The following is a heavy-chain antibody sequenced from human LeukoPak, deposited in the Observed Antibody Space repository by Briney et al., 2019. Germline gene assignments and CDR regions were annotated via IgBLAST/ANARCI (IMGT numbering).Heavy chain of an antibody. D-gene: IGHD6-13*01. J-gene: IGHJ3*02. V-gene: IGHV4-39*07. CDR2: IYYSGST. Sequence: SETLSLTCTVSGGSISSSSYYWGWIRQPPGKGLEWIGSIYYSGSTSYNPSLKSRVTISVDTSKNHFSLQLNSVTAADTAVYYCARGRIEAALTGAFDIWGQGTVVTVSS. CDR3: ARGRIEAALTGAFDI. CDR1: GGSISSSSYY.